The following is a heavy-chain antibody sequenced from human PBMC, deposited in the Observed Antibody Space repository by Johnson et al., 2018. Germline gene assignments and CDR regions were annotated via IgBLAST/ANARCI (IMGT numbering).Heavy chain of an antibody. V-gene: IGHV3-9*01. CDR2: ISWNSGRI. Sequence: VQLVQSGGGLVQPGRSLRLSCAVSGFTFDDYAMHWVRQAPGKGLEWVSGISWNSGRIGYADSVKGRFTISRDNAKNSLYLQMNSLRAEETAFVYCAKDLWEGEDSSSRDGGAFDIWGQGTMVTVSA. D-gene: IGHD2-2*01. J-gene: IGHJ3*02. CDR1: GFTFDDYA. CDR3: AKDLWEGEDSSSRDGGAFDI.